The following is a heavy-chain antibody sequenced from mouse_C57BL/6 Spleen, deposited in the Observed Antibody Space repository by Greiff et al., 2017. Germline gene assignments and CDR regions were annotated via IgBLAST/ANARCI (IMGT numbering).Heavy chain of an antibody. D-gene: IGHD1-1*01. Sequence: VQLVESGPGLVQPSQSLSITCTVSGFSLTSYGVHWVRQSPGKGLEWLGVIWSGGSTDYNAAFISRLSISKDNSKSQVFFKMNSLQADDTAIYYCARNSAITTVVASGYFDYWGQGTTLTVSS. J-gene: IGHJ2*01. V-gene: IGHV2-2*01. CDR2: IWSGGST. CDR3: ARNSAITTVVASGYFDY. CDR1: GFSLTSYG.